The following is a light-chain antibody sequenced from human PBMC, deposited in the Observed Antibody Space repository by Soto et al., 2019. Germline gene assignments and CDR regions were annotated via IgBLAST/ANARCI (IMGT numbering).Light chain of an antibody. CDR1: QSVSGSY. J-gene: IGKJ2*01. V-gene: IGKV3-20*01. CDR2: GSS. CDR3: HQYGSSPPYT. Sequence: EIVLTQSPGTLSLSPGERATLSCRASQSVSGSYLAWYQQKPGQSPRLLIYGSSDRATGIPDRFSGSRSGTDFTLTISRVEPEDFAVYYCHQYGSSPPYTFGQGTKLEIK.